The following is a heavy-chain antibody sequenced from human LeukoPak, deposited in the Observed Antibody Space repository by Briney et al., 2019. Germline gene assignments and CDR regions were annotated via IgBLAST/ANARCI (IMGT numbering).Heavy chain of an antibody. D-gene: IGHD3-10*01. Sequence: GESLKISCKGSGYRFTNYWIGWVRQMPGKGLEWMGLIYPGDSDTRYSPSFQGQVIISVDESITTAYLQWSSLKASDTAMYYCARQDHGSGSYYNTAFDYWGQGTLVTVSS. J-gene: IGHJ4*02. CDR1: GYRFTNYW. CDR3: ARQDHGSGSYYNTAFDY. V-gene: IGHV5-51*01. CDR2: IYPGDSDT.